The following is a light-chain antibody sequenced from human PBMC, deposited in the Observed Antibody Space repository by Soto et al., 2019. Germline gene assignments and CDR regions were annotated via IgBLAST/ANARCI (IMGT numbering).Light chain of an antibody. CDR3: QQYNNWPPFT. CDR1: QSVSSN. Sequence: EIVMTQSPATLSVSPGERATRSCRASQSVSSNLAWYQQKPGQAPRLLIYGASTRATGIPARFSGSGSGTEFTLTISSLQSEDFAVYYCQQYNNWPPFTFGPGTKGEIK. V-gene: IGKV3-15*01. CDR2: GAS. J-gene: IGKJ3*01.